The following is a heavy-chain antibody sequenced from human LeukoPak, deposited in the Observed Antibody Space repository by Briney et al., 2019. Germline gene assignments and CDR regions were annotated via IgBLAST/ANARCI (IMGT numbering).Heavy chain of an antibody. J-gene: IGHJ4*02. V-gene: IGHV1-69*13. Sequence: SVKVSCKASGGTFSSYVVDWVRQAPGQGLEWMGRIIPVFGPANYAQKFQGRVTITADETTSTAYMELTSLRSEDTAVYYCARRRIVATRSSIDYWGQGTLVIVSS. D-gene: IGHD5-12*01. CDR2: IIPVFGPA. CDR3: ARRRIVATRSSIDY. CDR1: GGTFSSYV.